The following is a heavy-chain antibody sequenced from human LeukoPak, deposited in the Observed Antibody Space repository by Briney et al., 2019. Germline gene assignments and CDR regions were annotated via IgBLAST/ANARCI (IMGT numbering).Heavy chain of an antibody. V-gene: IGHV3-30*02. D-gene: IGHD6-19*01. Sequence: PGGSLRLSCAASGFTFSSYGMHWVRQAPGKGLEWVAFIRYDGSNKYYADSVKGRFTISRDNSKNTLYLQMNSLRAEDTAVYYCLTRSLVAVTGNYYMDVWGKGTTVTVSS. J-gene: IGHJ6*03. CDR3: LTRSLVAVTGNYYMDV. CDR1: GFTFSSYG. CDR2: IRYDGSNK.